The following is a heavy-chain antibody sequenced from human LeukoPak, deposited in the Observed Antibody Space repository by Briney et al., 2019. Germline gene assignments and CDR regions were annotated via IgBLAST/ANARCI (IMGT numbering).Heavy chain of an antibody. CDR2: VSGSGATT. V-gene: IGHV3-48*03. CDR3: ARDMVRGVVDY. D-gene: IGHD3-10*01. J-gene: IGHJ4*02. Sequence: GGSLRLSCAASGFTFSSSAMSWVRQAAGKGLEWVSTVSGSGATTYYADSVKGRFTISRDNAKNSLYLQMNSLRAEDTAVYYCARDMVRGVVDYWGQGTLVTVSS. CDR1: GFTFSSSA.